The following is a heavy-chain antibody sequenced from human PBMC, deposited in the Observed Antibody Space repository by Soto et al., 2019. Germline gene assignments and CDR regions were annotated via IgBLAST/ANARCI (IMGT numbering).Heavy chain of an antibody. D-gene: IGHD3-10*01. CDR1: GGSISSGGYY. J-gene: IGHJ3*02. V-gene: IGHV4-31*03. Sequence: SETLSLTCTVSGGSISSGGYYWSWIRQHPGKGLEWIGYIYYSGSTYYNPSLKSRVTISVDTSKNQFSLKLSSVTAADTAVYYCARAPLWFGELSLYGSYAFDIWGQGTMVTVSS. CDR3: ARAPLWFGELSLYGSYAFDI. CDR2: IYYSGST.